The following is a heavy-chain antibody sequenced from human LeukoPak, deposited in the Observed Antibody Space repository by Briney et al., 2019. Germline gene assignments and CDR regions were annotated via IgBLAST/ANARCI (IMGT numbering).Heavy chain of an antibody. J-gene: IGHJ6*03. CDR2: ISAYNGNT. D-gene: IGHD3-22*01. Sequence: ASVKVSCKASGYTFTSYGISWVRQAPGQGLEWMGWISAYNGNTNYAQKLQGRVTMTTDTSTSTAYMELRSLRSDDTAVYYCATDMELVTMIVVGHYYYMDVWGKGTTVTVSS. CDR3: ATDMELVTMIVVGHYYYMDV. V-gene: IGHV1-18*01. CDR1: GYTFTSYG.